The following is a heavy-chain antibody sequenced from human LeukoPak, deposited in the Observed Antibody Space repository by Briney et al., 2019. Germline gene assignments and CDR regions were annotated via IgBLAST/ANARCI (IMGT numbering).Heavy chain of an antibody. J-gene: IGHJ3*02. CDR2: IYTSGST. Sequence: SETLSLTCTVSGGSISSYYWSWIRQPAGKGLEWIGRIYTSGSTNYNPSLTSRVTMSVDTSKNQFSMKLRSVTAADTAVYYCARVGRITIFGVVMDAFDIWGQGTMVTVSS. CDR1: GGSISSYY. D-gene: IGHD3-3*01. CDR3: ARVGRITIFGVVMDAFDI. V-gene: IGHV4-4*07.